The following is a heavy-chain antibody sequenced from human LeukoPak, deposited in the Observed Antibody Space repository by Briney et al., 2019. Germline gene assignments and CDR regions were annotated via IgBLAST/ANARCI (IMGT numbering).Heavy chain of an antibody. CDR1: GFTFSDYY. CDR3: ARDLGYYDSSGYYRDY. V-gene: IGHV3-11*04. D-gene: IGHD3-22*01. CDR2: ISSSGSTI. J-gene: IGHJ4*02. Sequence: GGSLRLSCAASGFTFSDYYMCWIRQAPGKGLEWVSYISSSGSTIYYADSVKGRFTISRDNAKNSLYLQMNSLRAEDTAVYYCARDLGYYDSSGYYRDYWGQGTLVTVSS.